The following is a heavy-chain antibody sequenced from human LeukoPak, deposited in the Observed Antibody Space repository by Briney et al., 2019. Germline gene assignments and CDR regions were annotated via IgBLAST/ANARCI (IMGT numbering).Heavy chain of an antibody. CDR1: GDSVSSNSAS. V-gene: IGHV6-1*01. CDR2: TVYRAKWYN. D-gene: IGHD2-8*01. Sequence: SQTLSLTCAISGDSVSSNSASWNWIRLSPSRGLEWLGRTVYRAKWYNDYAVSMKSRITITPDTSKNQFSLQLKSVSPEDTAVYYCARTHGYFDYWGQGTLVTVSS. J-gene: IGHJ4*02. CDR3: ARTHGYFDY.